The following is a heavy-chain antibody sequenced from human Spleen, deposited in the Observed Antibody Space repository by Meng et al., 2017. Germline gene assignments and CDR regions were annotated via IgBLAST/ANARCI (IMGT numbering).Heavy chain of an antibody. V-gene: IGHV3-66*02. D-gene: IGHD1-1*01. J-gene: IGHJ6*02. CDR3: ARGSRLTMYGMDV. CDR2: IYSGGNT. Sequence: GESLKISCAASGFTFSNSAMSWVRQAPGEGLEWVSVIYSGGNTYYADSVKGRFTISRDNSKNTVFLQINSLRAEDMAVYYCARGSRLTMYGMDVWGQGTTVTVSS. CDR1: GFTFSNSA.